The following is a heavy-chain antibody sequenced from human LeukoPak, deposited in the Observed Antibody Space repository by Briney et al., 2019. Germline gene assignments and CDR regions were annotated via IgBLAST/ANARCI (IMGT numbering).Heavy chain of an antibody. CDR1: GDSITSGGYY. J-gene: IGHJ4*02. V-gene: IGHV4-31*03. Sequence: SQTLSLTCTVSGDSITSGGYYWSWIRQRPGKGLEWIGYIYKTGSTYYSPSLKSRVTMSVDTSRNQFSLKLNSVTAADTAGYYCARDVLRWGQGTLVTVSS. CDR2: IYKTGST. CDR3: ARDVLR.